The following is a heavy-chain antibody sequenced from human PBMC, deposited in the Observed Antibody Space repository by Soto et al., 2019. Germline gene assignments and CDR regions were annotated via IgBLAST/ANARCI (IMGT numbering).Heavy chain of an antibody. CDR2: IYYSGST. Sequence: QVQLQESGPGLVKPSETLSLTCTVSGGSISSYYWSWIRQPPGKGLEWIGYIYYSGSTNYNPSLKSRVTISVDTSKHQFSLKLSYVTAADTAVYYCARDSKGYCSGGSCYSDYAFDIWGQGTIVTVSS. CDR3: ARDSKGYCSGGSCYSDYAFDI. D-gene: IGHD2-15*01. J-gene: IGHJ3*02. V-gene: IGHV4-59*01. CDR1: GGSISSYY.